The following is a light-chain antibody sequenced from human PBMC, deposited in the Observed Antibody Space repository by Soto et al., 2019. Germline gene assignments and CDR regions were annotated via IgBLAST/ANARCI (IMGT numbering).Light chain of an antibody. V-gene: IGKV1-39*01. CDR2: AAS. Sequence: IQVHQSPSSLNTSIVHRFNLTCRASQGIRNDLGWYQQKPGKAPKRLIYAASSLQTGVPSRFSGSGSGTHFTLTISNLQPEDFATYYCQHIYSIPITFGQGTLLEIK. CDR3: QHIYSIPIT. J-gene: IGKJ5*01. CDR1: QGIRND.